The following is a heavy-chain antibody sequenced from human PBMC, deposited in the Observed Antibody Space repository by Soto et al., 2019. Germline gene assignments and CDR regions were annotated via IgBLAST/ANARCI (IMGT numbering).Heavy chain of an antibody. D-gene: IGHD3-10*01. CDR3: AKIAGALYYYGSGSYTYMDV. CDR1: GFTFSSYA. Sequence: GGSLRLSCAASGFTFSSYAMSWVRQAPGKGLEWVSAISGSGGSTYYADSVKGRFTISRDNSKNTLYLQMNSLRAEDTAVYYCAKIAGALYYYGSGSYTYMDVWGKGTTVTVSS. CDR2: ISGSGGST. J-gene: IGHJ6*03. V-gene: IGHV3-23*01.